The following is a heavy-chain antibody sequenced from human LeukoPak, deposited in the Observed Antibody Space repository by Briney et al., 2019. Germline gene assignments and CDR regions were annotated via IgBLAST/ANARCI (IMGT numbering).Heavy chain of an antibody. Sequence: ASVKVSCKASGYTFTSYGISWVRQAPGQGLEWMGWISAYNGNTNYAQKLQGRVTMTRNTSISTAYMELSSLRSEDTAVYYCARGFRSSWYRYYYYYYMDVWGKGTTVTISS. CDR2: ISAYNGNT. D-gene: IGHD6-13*01. CDR1: GYTFTSYG. CDR3: ARGFRSSWYRYYYYYYMDV. V-gene: IGHV1-18*01. J-gene: IGHJ6*03.